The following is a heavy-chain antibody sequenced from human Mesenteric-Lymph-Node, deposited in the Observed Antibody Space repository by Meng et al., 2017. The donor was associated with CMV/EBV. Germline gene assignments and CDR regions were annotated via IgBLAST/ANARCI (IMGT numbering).Heavy chain of an antibody. CDR3: TRHLGGYDYGYYYGMDV. Sequence: SLKISCAASGFTFSDYYMSWIRQAPGKGLEWVSYISSSGSTIYYADSVKGRFTISRDDSKNTVYLQINSLKTEDTAVYYCTRHLGGYDYGYYYGMDVWGQGTTVTVSS. CDR1: GFTFSDYY. D-gene: IGHD5-12*01. J-gene: IGHJ6*02. CDR2: ISSSGSTI. V-gene: IGHV3-11*01.